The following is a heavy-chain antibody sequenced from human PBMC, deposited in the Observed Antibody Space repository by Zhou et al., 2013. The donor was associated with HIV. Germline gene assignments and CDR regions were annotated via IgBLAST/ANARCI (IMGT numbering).Heavy chain of an antibody. CDR3: ASEPLAYCGGDCYRPPDY. CDR2: IIPILGIA. D-gene: IGHD2-21*01. V-gene: IGHV1-69*04. Sequence: QVQLVQSGAEVKKPGSSVKVSCKASGGTFSSYAISWVRQAPGQGLEWMGRIIPILGIANYAQKFQGRVTITADKSTSTAYMELSSLRSEDTAVYYCASEPLAYCGGDCYRPPDYWGQGTLVTVSS. J-gene: IGHJ4*02. CDR1: GGTFSSYA.